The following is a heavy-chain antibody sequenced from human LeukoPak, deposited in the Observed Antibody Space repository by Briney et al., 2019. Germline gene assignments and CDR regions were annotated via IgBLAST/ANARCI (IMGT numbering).Heavy chain of an antibody. CDR3: ARGSITIFGVVIHAFDI. Sequence: SVKVSCKASGGTFSSYTISWVRQAPGQGLEWMGRIIPILGIANYAQKFQGRVTITADKSTSTAYMELSGLRSEDTAVYYCARGSITIFGVVIHAFDIWGQGTMVTVSS. CDR1: GGTFSSYT. D-gene: IGHD3-3*01. CDR2: IIPILGIA. V-gene: IGHV1-69*02. J-gene: IGHJ3*02.